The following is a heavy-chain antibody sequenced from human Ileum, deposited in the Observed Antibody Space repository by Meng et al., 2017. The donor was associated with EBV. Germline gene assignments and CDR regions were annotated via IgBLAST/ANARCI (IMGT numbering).Heavy chain of an antibody. CDR1: GGSISSSNYC. V-gene: IGHV4-39*01. J-gene: IGHJ4*02. Sequence: QLTLQGSGPGLVKPSETLSLTCSVSGGSISSSNYCWGWIRQPPGKGLEWIQSICYTDYTYYNPSLKSRVTISADKSKNQFSLRLNSLTAADTAVYYCAMGPDYAKTGYWGQGTLVTVSS. D-gene: IGHD4-17*01. CDR2: ICYTDYT. CDR3: AMGPDYAKTGY.